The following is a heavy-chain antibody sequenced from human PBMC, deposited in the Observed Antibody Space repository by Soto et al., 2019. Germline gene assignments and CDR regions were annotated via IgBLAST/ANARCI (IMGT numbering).Heavy chain of an antibody. V-gene: IGHV4-59*01. CDR3: ARDLKEYCSDGKCNWFDP. Sequence: SETLSLTCTVSGASITTYYWSWIRQPPGKGLERIGYISYSGSTDYNPSLKSRVTISFDASKNQISLQVRSATAADAAVYYCARDLKEYCSDGKCNWFDPWGQGTLVTVSS. D-gene: IGHD2-15*01. J-gene: IGHJ5*02. CDR1: GASITTYY. CDR2: ISYSGST.